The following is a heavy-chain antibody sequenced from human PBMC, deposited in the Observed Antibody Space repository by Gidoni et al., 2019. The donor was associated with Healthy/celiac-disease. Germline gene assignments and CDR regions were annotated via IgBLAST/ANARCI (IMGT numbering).Heavy chain of an antibody. CDR2: ISGSGGST. CDR3: AKDRVYSYGFNH. Sequence: EVQLLESGGGLVQPGGSLRLSCAASGFTFSSYAMSWVRQAPGKGLEWVSAISGSGGSTYYADPVKGRFTISRDNSKNTLYLQMNSLRAEDTAVYYCAKDRVYSYGFNHWGQGTLVTVSS. V-gene: IGHV3-23*01. CDR1: GFTFSSYA. D-gene: IGHD5-18*01. J-gene: IGHJ4*02.